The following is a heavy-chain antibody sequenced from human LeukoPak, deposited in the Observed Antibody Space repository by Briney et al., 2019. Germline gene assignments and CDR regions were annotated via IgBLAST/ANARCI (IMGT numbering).Heavy chain of an antibody. J-gene: IGHJ4*02. D-gene: IGHD3-22*01. V-gene: IGHV1-24*01. CDR2: FDPEDGET. Sequence: ASVKVSCKVSGYTLTELSMHWVRQAPGKGLDWMGGFDPEDGETIYAQKFQGRVTMTEDTSTDTAYMELSSLRSEDTAVYYCATDEPAYYYDSSGYYSVWGQGTLVTVSS. CDR1: GYTLTELS. CDR3: ATDEPAYYYDSSGYYSV.